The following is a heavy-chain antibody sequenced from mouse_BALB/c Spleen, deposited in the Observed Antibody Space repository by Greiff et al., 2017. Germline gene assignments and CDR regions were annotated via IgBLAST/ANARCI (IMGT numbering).Heavy chain of an antibody. CDR1: GFTFSSYA. CDR2: ISSGGSYT. V-gene: IGHV5-9-1*01. CDR3: ARYGLLAWFAY. Sequence: EVMWVESGGGLVKPGGSLKLSCAASGFTFSSYAMSWVRQTPEKRLEWVATISSGGSYTYYPDSVKGRFTISRDNAKNTLYLQMSSLRSEDTAMYYCARYGLLAWFAYWGQGTLVTVSA. J-gene: IGHJ3*01. D-gene: IGHD2-10*02.